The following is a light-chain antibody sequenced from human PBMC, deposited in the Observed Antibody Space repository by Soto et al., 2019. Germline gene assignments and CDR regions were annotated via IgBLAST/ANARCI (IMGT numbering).Light chain of an antibody. J-gene: IGLJ7*01. CDR2: ENN. CDR1: ASNIGRDP. CDR3: AGWDGSLKGFV. Sequence: QSVLTQPPSASGAPGQRVTFSCSGSASNIGRDPVNWYQQVPGTAPKLLIYENNHRPSGVPDRFSGSKSGTSASLVISGLQSEDEAEYFCAGWDGSLKGFVFGTGTQLTVL. V-gene: IGLV1-44*01.